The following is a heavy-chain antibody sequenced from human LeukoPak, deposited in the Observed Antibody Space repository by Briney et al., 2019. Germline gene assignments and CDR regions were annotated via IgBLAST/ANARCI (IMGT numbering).Heavy chain of an antibody. D-gene: IGHD3-22*01. V-gene: IGHV4-4*07. CDR1: GGSISSYY. J-gene: IGHJ3*02. CDR3: ARVDYYDSSRSFDAFDI. CDR2: IYTSGST. Sequence: SETLSLTCTVSGGSISSYYWSWIRQPAGKGLEWIGRIYTSGSTNYNPSLKSQVTMSVDTSKNQFSLKLSSVTAADTAVYYCARVDYYDSSRSFDAFDIWGQGTMVTVSS.